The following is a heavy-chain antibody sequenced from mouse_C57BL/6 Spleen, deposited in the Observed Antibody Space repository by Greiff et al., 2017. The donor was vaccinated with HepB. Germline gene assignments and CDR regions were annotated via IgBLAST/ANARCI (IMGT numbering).Heavy chain of an antibody. CDR2: IYPGDGDT. D-gene: IGHD1-1*01. Sequence: QVQLKESGAELVKPGASVKISCKASGYAFSSYWMNWVKQRPGKGLEWIGQIYPGDGDTNYSGKFKGKATLTADKSSSTAYMQLSSLTSEDSAVYFCARVHYGSSDYFDYWGQGTTLTVSS. CDR3: ARVHYGSSDYFDY. J-gene: IGHJ2*01. CDR1: GYAFSSYW. V-gene: IGHV1-80*01.